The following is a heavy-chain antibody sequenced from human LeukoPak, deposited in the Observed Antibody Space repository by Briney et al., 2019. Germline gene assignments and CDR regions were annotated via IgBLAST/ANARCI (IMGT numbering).Heavy chain of an antibody. V-gene: IGHV4-38-2*02. D-gene: IGHD4-17*01. J-gene: IGHJ3*02. CDR2: IYHSGST. CDR1: GYSISSGYY. Sequence: SETLSLTCIVSGYSISSGYYWGWIRQPPGKGLEWIGSIYHSGSTYYNPSLKSRVTISVDTSKNQFSLKLSSVTAADTAVYYCARDQRALEYGDYGNDAFDIWGQGTMVTVSS. CDR3: ARDQRALEYGDYGNDAFDI.